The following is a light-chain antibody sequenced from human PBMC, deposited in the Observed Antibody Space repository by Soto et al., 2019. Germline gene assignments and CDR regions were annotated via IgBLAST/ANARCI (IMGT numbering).Light chain of an antibody. Sequence: EIVLTQSPGTLSLCPGERATLSCRASQSVSSSYLAWYQHKPGQAPRLLIYGASSRATGIPDRFSGSGSGTDFTLTISRLEPEDLAVYYCQRYGSSPRFTFGPGTKVDIK. J-gene: IGKJ3*01. CDR3: QRYGSSPRFT. CDR2: GAS. V-gene: IGKV3-20*01. CDR1: QSVSSSY.